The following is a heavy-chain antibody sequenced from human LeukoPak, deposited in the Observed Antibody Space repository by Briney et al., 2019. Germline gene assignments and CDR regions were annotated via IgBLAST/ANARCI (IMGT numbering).Heavy chain of an antibody. Sequence: SSETLSLTCTVSGGSVSGYHWSWIRQPPGKGLEWIGYIHYTGTTNYDPSLKSRATISLDTSKKQFSLILSSVTAADTAVYYCARLKAVTGTSDYFDYWGQGILVTVSS. D-gene: IGHD6-19*01. V-gene: IGHV4-59*02. J-gene: IGHJ4*02. CDR2: IHYTGTT. CDR1: GGSVSGYH. CDR3: ARLKAVTGTSDYFDY.